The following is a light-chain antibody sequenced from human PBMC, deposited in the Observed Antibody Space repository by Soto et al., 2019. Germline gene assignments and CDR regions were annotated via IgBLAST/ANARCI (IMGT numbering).Light chain of an antibody. CDR2: DAS. CDR1: HDINIY. V-gene: IGKV1-33*01. Sequence: DIQMTQSPSSLFASVGDRVTIPCQATHDINIYLNWYQQKPGKAPNLLIYDASNLEIGVPSRFSGSGSGTHFTFTISSLQTEDIGTYYCQQYDIRPITFGRGTRLEIK. J-gene: IGKJ5*01. CDR3: QQYDIRPIT.